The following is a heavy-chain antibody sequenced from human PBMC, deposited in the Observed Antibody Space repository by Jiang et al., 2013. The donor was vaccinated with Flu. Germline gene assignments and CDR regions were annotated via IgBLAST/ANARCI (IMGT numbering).Heavy chain of an antibody. J-gene: IGHJ5*02. CDR1: GGSMNNGGYT. V-gene: IGHV4-31*03. D-gene: IGHD6-19*01. CDR3: ALAAGTGWFDP. CDR2: IYYSGTT. Sequence: GPGLVKPSQTLSLTCSVSGGSMNNGGYTWNWIRQLPGQGLEWIGYIYYSGTTYYNPSLRGRITISVDTSKNQFSLNLRSVTSADTAVYYCALAAGTGWFDPWGQGTLVTVSS.